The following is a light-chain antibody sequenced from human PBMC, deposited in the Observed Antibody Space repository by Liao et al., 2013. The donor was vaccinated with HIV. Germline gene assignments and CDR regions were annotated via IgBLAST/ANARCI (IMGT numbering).Light chain of an antibody. CDR3: QVWDSSSDHYWV. J-gene: IGLJ3*02. Sequence: SYELTQPLSVSVALGQTATITCGGSSIGSKNVHWYQQKPGQAPELVIYRDSYRPSGIPERFSGSNSGNTATLTISRVEAGDEADYFCQVWDSSSDHYWVFGGGTKLTVL. CDR1: SIGSKN. V-gene: IGLV3-21*04. CDR2: RDS.